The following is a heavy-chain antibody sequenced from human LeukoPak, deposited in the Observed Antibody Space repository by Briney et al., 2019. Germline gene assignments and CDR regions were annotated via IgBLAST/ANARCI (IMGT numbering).Heavy chain of an antibody. CDR2: IKQDGSEK. CDR1: GFTFGKYW. V-gene: IGHV3-7*01. Sequence: PGGSLRLSCVASGFTFGKYWMAWVRQAPGKGLEWVANIKQDGSEKYYVDSVKGRFTISRDNAKNSLYLQMNSLRAEDTAVYYCARYDTAFFDYWGQGTLVTVSS. CDR3: ARYDTAFFDY. J-gene: IGHJ4*02. D-gene: IGHD3-22*01.